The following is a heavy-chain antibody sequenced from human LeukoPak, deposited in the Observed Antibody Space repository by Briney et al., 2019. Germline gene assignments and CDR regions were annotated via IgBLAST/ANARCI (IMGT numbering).Heavy chain of an antibody. CDR3: AKDLYGPDGYGMDV. CDR1: GFTFDDYT. V-gene: IGHV3-43*01. Sequence: GGSLRLSCAASGFTFDDYTMHWVRQAPGKGLEWVSLISWDGGSTYYADSVKGRFTISRDNSKNSLYLQMNSLRTEDTALYYCAKDLYGPDGYGMDVWGQGTLVTVSS. J-gene: IGHJ6*02. D-gene: IGHD4-17*01. CDR2: ISWDGGST.